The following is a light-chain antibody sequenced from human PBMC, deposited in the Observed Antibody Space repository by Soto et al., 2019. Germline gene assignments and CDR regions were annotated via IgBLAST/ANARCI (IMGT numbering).Light chain of an antibody. Sequence: QSVLTQPPSASGTPGQRVTISCSGSSSNIGSNTVKWYQHLPGTAPKLLIYTNSQRPSGVPDRFSGSKSGPSASRAISGLQSEDEADYYCAAWDDRLNGRVFVTGTKVTVL. CDR3: AAWDDRLNGRV. V-gene: IGLV1-44*01. CDR2: TNS. J-gene: IGLJ1*01. CDR1: SSNIGSNT.